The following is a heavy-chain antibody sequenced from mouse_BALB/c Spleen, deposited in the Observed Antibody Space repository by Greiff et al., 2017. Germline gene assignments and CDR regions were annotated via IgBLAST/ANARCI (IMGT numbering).Heavy chain of an antibody. Sequence: VQLQQSGAELVKPGVSVKMSCTASGFNFTDTYMHWVKQRPEKGLEWIGRIGTANGNARYDPKFKGKATITADTSSSTAYMQLSRLTSEDTAVYYCARKRVVAPDYWGQGTTLTVSA. CDR2: IGTANGNA. D-gene: IGHD1-1*01. J-gene: IGHJ2*01. V-gene: IGHV14-3*02. CDR1: GFNFTDTY. CDR3: ARKRVVAPDY.